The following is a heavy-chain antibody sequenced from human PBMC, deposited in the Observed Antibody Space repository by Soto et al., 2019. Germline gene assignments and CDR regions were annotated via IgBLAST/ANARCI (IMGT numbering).Heavy chain of an antibody. CDR2: ISSDGSKT. V-gene: IGHV3-30-3*01. CDR3: ARAGQQVAVFDY. J-gene: IGHJ4*02. Sequence: QVHLVESGGGVVEAGRSLRLSCAASGFSFSAYSMHWVRQAPGKGLEWVAVISSDGSKTYYAGSLKGRFTVFRDNSKNILYLQMNSLRAEDTAVYYCARAGQQVAVFDYWGQGTEVTVSS. D-gene: IGHD6-13*01. CDR1: GFSFSAYS.